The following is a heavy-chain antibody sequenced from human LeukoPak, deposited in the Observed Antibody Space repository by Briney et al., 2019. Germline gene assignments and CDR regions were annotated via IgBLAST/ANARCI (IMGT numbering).Heavy chain of an antibody. J-gene: IGHJ4*02. V-gene: IGHV3-72*01. Sequence: GGSLRLSCAASGFTFSDHYIDWVRQAPGKGLEWVGRSKNKANNYITQYAAFVQGRFTISRDNSKNSLYLQINSLKAEDTAVYYCARDSSGQGDYWGQGTLVTVSS. CDR1: GFTFSDHY. D-gene: IGHD3-22*01. CDR2: SKNKANNYIT. CDR3: ARDSSGQGDY.